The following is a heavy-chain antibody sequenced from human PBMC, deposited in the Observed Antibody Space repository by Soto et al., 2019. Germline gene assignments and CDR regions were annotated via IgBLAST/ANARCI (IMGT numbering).Heavy chain of an antibody. CDR1: GGSISSYY. J-gene: IGHJ4*02. V-gene: IGHV4-59*08. CDR2: IYYSGST. CDR3: ARRSSGRGLDY. Sequence: PSETLSLTCTVSGGSISSYYWSWIRQPPGKGLEWIGYIYYSGSTNYNPSLKSRVTISVDTSKNQFSLKLSSVTAADTAVYYCARRSSGRGLDYWGQGTLVTVSS. D-gene: IGHD3-10*01.